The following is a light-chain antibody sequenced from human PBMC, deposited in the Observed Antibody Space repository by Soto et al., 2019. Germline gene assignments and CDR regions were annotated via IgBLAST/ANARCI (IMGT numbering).Light chain of an antibody. J-gene: IGLJ1*01. CDR3: SSYTTSSTLEGV. CDR2: DVT. Sequence: QSALTQPASVSGSSGQSITISCTGASSDVGGYNRVSWYQQQPGKAPKLMIYDVTIRPSGVSNRFSGSKSGNTASLTISGLQAEDEAEYYCSSYTTSSTLEGVFGTGTKLTV. CDR1: SSDVGGYNR. V-gene: IGLV2-14*01.